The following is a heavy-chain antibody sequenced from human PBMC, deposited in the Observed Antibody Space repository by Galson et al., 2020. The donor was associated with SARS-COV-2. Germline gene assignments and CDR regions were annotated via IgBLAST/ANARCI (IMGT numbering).Heavy chain of an antibody. Sequence: VSGPTLVKPTQTLTLTCTFSGFSLSTSGMCVSWIRQPPGKALEWLARTDWDDDKYYSTSLKTRLTISKDTSKNQVVLTMTNMDPVDTATYYCARMRIVVVPAAILGFDPWGQGTLVTVSS. D-gene: IGHD2-2*01. J-gene: IGHJ5*02. CDR2: TDWDDDK. V-gene: IGHV2-70*11. CDR1: GFSLSTSGMC. CDR3: ARMRIVVVPAAILGFDP.